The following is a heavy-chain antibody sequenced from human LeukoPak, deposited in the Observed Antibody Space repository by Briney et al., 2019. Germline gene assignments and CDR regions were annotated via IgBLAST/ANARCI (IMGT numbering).Heavy chain of an antibody. CDR3: ARDLRKGSYFDC. CDR1: GFTFSTQG. CDR2: IWYDGSNK. D-gene: IGHD3-10*01. J-gene: IGHJ4*02. V-gene: IGHV3-33*01. Sequence: GGSLRLSCAASGFTFSTQGMHWVRQAPGKGLEWVALIWYDGSNKYYADSVKGRFTISRDNSKNTLYLQMNSLRVEDTAVYYRARDLRKGSYFDCWGQGTLVTVSS.